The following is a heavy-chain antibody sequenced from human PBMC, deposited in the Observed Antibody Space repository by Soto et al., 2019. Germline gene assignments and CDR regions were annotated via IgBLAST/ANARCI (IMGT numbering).Heavy chain of an antibody. CDR3: TRPRRDGYNYGFDY. CDR1: GYSFTSYY. CDR2: INPGSGSP. V-gene: IGHV1-46*01. J-gene: IGHJ4*02. Sequence: GASVKVSCKASGYSFTSYYMHWVRQAPGQGLEWMGIINPGSGSPSYAQKFQGRVTMTRDTSASTVYMELSSLRSEDTAVYYCTRPRRDGYNYGFDYWGQGTLVTVSS. D-gene: IGHD5-12*01.